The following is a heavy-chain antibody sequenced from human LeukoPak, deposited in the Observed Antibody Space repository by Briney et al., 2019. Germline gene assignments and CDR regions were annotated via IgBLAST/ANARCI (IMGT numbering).Heavy chain of an antibody. CDR3: ARDRSDILTEPLYYFDY. D-gene: IGHD3-9*01. CDR2: ISSSSSYI. Sequence: KPGGSLRLSCAASGFTFTNACMGWVRQAPGKGLEWVASISSSSSYIYFANSVRGRFTISRDNAKNSLYLQMNSLRAEDTAVYYCARDRSDILTEPLYYFDYWGQGTLVTVSS. V-gene: IGHV3-21*01. CDR1: GFTFTNAC. J-gene: IGHJ4*02.